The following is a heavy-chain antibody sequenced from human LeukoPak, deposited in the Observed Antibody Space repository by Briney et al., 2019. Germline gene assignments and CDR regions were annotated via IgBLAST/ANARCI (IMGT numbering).Heavy chain of an antibody. V-gene: IGHV5-51*01. J-gene: IGHJ6*02. CDR1: GYSFTSYW. CDR2: IYPGDSDT. D-gene: IGHD3-9*01. Sequence: GESLKISCKGSGYSFTSYWIGWVRQMPGKGLEWMGIIYPGDSDTRYSPSFQGQVTISADKSISTAYLQWSSLKASDTAMYYCARLAGYYDILTGYYYYYYGMDVWGQGTTVTVSS. CDR3: ARLAGYYDILTGYYYYYYGMDV.